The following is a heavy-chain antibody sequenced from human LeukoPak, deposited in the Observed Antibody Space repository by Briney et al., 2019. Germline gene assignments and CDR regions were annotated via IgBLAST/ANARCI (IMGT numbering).Heavy chain of an antibody. CDR2: IYNDGRT. Sequence: GGSLRLSCAASGFIVSSNFMSWVRQAPGKGLEWVSVIYNDGRTYYADSVKGRFTISRDNSKNTLYLQMNSLRAEDTAVYYCARALGFLEWLGLWGQGTLVTVSS. J-gene: IGHJ5*02. D-gene: IGHD3-3*01. V-gene: IGHV3-53*01. CDR1: GFIVSSNF. CDR3: ARALGFLEWLGL.